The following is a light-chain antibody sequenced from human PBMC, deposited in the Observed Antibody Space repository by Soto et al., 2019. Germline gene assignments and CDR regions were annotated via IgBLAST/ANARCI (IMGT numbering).Light chain of an antibody. CDR3: CSYAGSYTVV. V-gene: IGLV2-11*01. Sequence: QSALTQPASVSGSPGQSITISCTGTGSDVGGYNYVSWYQQHPGKAPKLMIYDVSKRPSGVPDRFSGSKSGNTASLTISGLQAEDEADYYCCSYAGSYTVVFGGGTKVTVL. CDR2: DVS. CDR1: GSDVGGYNY. J-gene: IGLJ2*01.